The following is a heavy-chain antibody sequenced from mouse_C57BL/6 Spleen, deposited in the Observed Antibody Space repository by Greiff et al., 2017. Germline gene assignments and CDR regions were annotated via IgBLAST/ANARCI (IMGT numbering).Heavy chain of an antibody. Sequence: VQLQQSGPELVKPGASVKMSCKASGYTFTDYNMHWVKQSHGKSLEWIGYINPNNGGTSYNQKFKGKATLTVNKSSSTAYMELRSLTSEDSAVYYCLFPYSRGFFDYWGQGTTLTVSS. J-gene: IGHJ2*01. CDR1: GYTFTDYN. CDR2: INPNNGGT. D-gene: IGHD6-1*01. V-gene: IGHV1-22*01. CDR3: LFPYSRGFFDY.